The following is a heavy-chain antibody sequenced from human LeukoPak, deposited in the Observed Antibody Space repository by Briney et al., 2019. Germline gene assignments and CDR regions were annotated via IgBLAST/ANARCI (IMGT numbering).Heavy chain of an antibody. Sequence: ASVTVSCKVSGYTLTELSMHWVRQAPGKGLEWMGGFDPEDGETIYAQKFQGRVTMTEDTSTDTAYMELSSLRSEDTAVYYCATAGGSSSWYGWFDPWGQGTLVTVSS. CDR2: FDPEDGET. CDR3: ATAGGSSSWYGWFDP. J-gene: IGHJ5*02. CDR1: GYTLTELS. D-gene: IGHD6-13*01. V-gene: IGHV1-24*01.